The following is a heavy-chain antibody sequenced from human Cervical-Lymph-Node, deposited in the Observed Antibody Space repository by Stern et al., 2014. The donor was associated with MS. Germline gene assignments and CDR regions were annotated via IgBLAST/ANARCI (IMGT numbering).Heavy chain of an antibody. CDR1: GFTLSNYG. CDR2: LWYDGSDE. J-gene: IGHJ4*02. Sequence: VQLVESGGGVVQPGRSLRLSCAGSGFTLSNYGMHWVRQAPGKGLEWVAFLWYDGSDEDYADSVKGRFTISRDNSKNTLYLNMNSPRVEDTAVYYCAREDLRYWGREPWSPSPQ. CDR3: AREDLRY. V-gene: IGHV3-33*01.